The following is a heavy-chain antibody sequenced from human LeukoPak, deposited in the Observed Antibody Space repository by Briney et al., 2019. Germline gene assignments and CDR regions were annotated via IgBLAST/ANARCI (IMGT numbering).Heavy chain of an antibody. V-gene: IGHV4-38-2*02. J-gene: IGHJ4*02. D-gene: IGHD4-17*01. Sequence: SETLSLTCTVSGYSISSGYYWGWIRQPPGKGLEWIGSIYHSGGTYYNPSLKSRVTISVDTSKNQFSLKLSSVTAADTAVYYCARAPSHPRDYHDYYFDYWGQGTLVTVSS. CDR2: IYHSGGT. CDR1: GYSISSGYY. CDR3: ARAPSHPRDYHDYYFDY.